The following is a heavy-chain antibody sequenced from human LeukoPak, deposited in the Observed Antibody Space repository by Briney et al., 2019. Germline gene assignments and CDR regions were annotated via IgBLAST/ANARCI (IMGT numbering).Heavy chain of an antibody. D-gene: IGHD6-19*01. J-gene: IGHJ4*02. CDR3: ARGFSYSSGWYSCFDY. CDR2: INPSGGST. Sequence: ASVKVSCKASGYTFTGYYMHWVRQAPGQGLEWMGIINPSGGSTSYAQKFQGRVTMTRDTSTSTVYMELGSLRSEDTAVYYCARGFSYSSGWYSCFDYWGQGTLVTVSS. V-gene: IGHV1-46*01. CDR1: GYTFTGYY.